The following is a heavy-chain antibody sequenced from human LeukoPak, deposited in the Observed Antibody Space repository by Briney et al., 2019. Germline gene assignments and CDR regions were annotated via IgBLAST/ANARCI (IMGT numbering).Heavy chain of an antibody. CDR1: GFTFSNYV. J-gene: IGHJ4*02. CDR3: AKDLESAVYRYGEADY. CDR2: ISYDGSNK. V-gene: IGHV3-30*18. D-gene: IGHD5-18*01. Sequence: PGRSLRLSCAASGFTFSNYVMHWVRQAPGKGMEWVAVISYDGSNKYYADSVKGRFTISRDNSKNTLYLQMNSLRAEDTAVYYCAKDLESAVYRYGEADYWGQGTLVTVSS.